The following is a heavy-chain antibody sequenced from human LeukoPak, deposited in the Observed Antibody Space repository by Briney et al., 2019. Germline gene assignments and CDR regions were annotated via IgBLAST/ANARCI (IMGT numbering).Heavy chain of an antibody. Sequence: GASVKVSCKASGGTFSSYAISWVRQAPGQGLEWMGRIIPILGIANYAQKFQGRVTITADKSTSTAYMELSSLRSEDTAVYYCARDCSSTSCFVTHAYWGQGTLVTVSS. J-gene: IGHJ4*02. CDR2: IIPILGIA. D-gene: IGHD2-2*01. V-gene: IGHV1-69*04. CDR3: ARDCSSTSCFVTHAY. CDR1: GGTFSSYA.